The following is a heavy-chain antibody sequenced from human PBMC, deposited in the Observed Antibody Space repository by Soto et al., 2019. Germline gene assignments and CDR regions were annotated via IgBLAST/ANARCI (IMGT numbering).Heavy chain of an antibody. J-gene: IGHJ4*02. CDR1: GFTFSDYY. D-gene: IGHD6-6*01. CDR2: ITSSGTYT. V-gene: IGHV3-11*06. Sequence: GGALRLSCAASGFTFSDYYMSWIRQAPGKGLEWVSFITSSGTYTNYADSVKGRFTISRDNAKNSLYLQMNSLRAEDTAVYYCAREAARPDFWGQGTLVTVS. CDR3: AREAARPDF.